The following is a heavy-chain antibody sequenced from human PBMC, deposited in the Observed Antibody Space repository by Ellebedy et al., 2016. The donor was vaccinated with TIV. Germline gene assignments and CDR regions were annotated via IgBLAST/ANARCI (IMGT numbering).Heavy chain of an antibody. V-gene: IGHV3-23*01. CDR2: ISGSGGST. CDR1: GFTFGCCS. D-gene: IGHD3-16*01. CDR3: ARTTTMTTFGAFDF. J-gene: IGHJ3*01. Sequence: PGGSLRLSCAASGFTFGCCSMGCVRQAPGKGLEWVSGISGSGGSTYYADSVKGRFTISRDNSKNTLYLQVNSLRAEDTALYYCARTTTMTTFGAFDFWGQGTMVTVSS.